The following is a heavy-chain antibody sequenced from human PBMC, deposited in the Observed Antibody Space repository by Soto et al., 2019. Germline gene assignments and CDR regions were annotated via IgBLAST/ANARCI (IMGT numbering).Heavy chain of an antibody. CDR3: ARSADGIAARPIPVN. CDR2: IYYSGST. Sequence: PSETLSLTCTVSGGSISSYYWSWIRQPPGKGLEWIGYIYYSGSTNYNPSLKSRVTISVDTSKNQFSLKLSSVTAAGTAVYYCARSADGIAARPIPVNWGQGTLVTVSS. D-gene: IGHD6-6*01. CDR1: GGSISSYY. V-gene: IGHV4-59*08. J-gene: IGHJ4*02.